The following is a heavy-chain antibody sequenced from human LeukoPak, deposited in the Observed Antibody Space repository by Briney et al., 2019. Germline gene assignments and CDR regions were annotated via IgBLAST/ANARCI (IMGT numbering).Heavy chain of an antibody. CDR1: GFIFNDYG. J-gene: IGHJ6*03. Sequence: GGSLRLSCAASGFIFNDYGLSWVRQAPGKGLQWVSGINWNGGSTGYADSVKGRFTISRDNAKNSLCLQMNSLRAEDTALYYCARGQVELDYYYYMDVWGKGTTVTVSS. CDR3: ARGQVELDYYYYMDV. CDR2: INWNGGST. V-gene: IGHV3-20*04. D-gene: IGHD1-7*01.